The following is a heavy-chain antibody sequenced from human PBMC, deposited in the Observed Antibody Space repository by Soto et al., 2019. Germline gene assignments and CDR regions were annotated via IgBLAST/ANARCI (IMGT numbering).Heavy chain of an antibody. CDR3: AKGVRKFITMIVVVYFDY. V-gene: IGHV3-23*01. D-gene: IGHD3-22*01. CDR1: GFTFSSYA. Sequence: GGSLRLSCAASGFTFSSYAMSWVRQAPGKGLEWVSAISGSGGSTYYADSVKGRFTISRDNSKNTLYLQMNSLRAEDTAVYYCAKGVRKFITMIVVVYFDYWGQGTPVTVYS. CDR2: ISGSGGST. J-gene: IGHJ4*02.